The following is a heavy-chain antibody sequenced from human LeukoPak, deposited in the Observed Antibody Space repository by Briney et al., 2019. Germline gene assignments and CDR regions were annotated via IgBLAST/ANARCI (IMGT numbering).Heavy chain of an antibody. V-gene: IGHV4-34*01. J-gene: IGHJ4*02. CDR3: ARLRLTGTTPQYFDY. CDR2: INHSEST. D-gene: IGHD1-20*01. Sequence: SETLSLTCAVYGGSFSGYYWSWIRQPPGKGLEGVGEINHSESTNYNRSLKSRVTISVDTSKNQFSLTLSSVTAADTAVYYCARLRLTGTTPQYFDYWGQGTLVTVSS. CDR1: GGSFSGYY.